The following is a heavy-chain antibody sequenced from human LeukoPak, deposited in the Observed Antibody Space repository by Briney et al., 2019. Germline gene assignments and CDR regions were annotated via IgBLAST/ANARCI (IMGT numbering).Heavy chain of an antibody. CDR3: ARDLMGIAYRGAFYY. CDR2: ISGSGGST. J-gene: IGHJ4*02. Sequence: GGSLRLSCAASGFSFTTYWMGWVRQAPGKGLEWVSAISGSGGSTYYADSVKGRFTISRDNAKNSLYLQMNSLRAEDTAVYYCARDLMGIAYRGAFYYWGQGTLVTVSS. CDR1: GFSFTTYW. D-gene: IGHD6-13*01. V-gene: IGHV3-23*01.